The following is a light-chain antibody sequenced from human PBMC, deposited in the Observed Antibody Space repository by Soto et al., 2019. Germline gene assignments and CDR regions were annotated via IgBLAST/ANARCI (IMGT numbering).Light chain of an antibody. CDR2: GAS. CDR3: QQYNNWPPWT. Sequence: IVMTQSPATLTLSPGERATLSCRARQSVSSSYLAWYQQKPGQAPRLLIYGASTRATGIPARFSGSGSGTEFTLTISSLQSEDFAVYYCQQYNNWPPWTFGQGTKVDIK. CDR1: QSVSSSY. V-gene: IGKV3-15*01. J-gene: IGKJ1*01.